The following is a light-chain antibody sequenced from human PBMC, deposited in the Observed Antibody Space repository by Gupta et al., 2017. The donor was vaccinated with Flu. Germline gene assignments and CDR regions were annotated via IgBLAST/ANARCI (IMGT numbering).Light chain of an antibody. Sequence: GSPGQSITISCTGTSSDVGGYNYVSWYQQHPGKAPKLMIYEVSNRPSGVSNRFSGSKSGNTASLTISGLQAEDEADYYCSSYTSSSTRVFGGGTKLTVL. J-gene: IGLJ3*02. CDR3: SSYTSSSTRV. CDR2: EVS. V-gene: IGLV2-14*01. CDR1: SSDVGGYNY.